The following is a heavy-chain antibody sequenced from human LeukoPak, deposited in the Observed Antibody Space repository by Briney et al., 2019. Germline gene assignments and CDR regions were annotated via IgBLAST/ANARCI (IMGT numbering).Heavy chain of an antibody. J-gene: IGHJ4*02. D-gene: IGHD4-17*01. CDR2: IRYDGSNK. CDR1: GFTFSSYG. V-gene: IGHV3-30*02. Sequence: GGSLRLSCAASGFTFSSYGMHWVRQAPGKGLEWVAFIRYDGSNKYYADSVKGRFTISRDNSKNTLYLQMNSLRAEDTAVYYCANQTPFYGDYAPFDYWGQGTLVTVSS. CDR3: ANQTPFYGDYAPFDY.